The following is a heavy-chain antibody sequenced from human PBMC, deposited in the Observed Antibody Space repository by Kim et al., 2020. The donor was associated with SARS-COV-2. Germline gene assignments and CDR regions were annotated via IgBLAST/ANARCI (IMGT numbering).Heavy chain of an antibody. CDR3: AKATTGPYDYMDV. CDR2: IYYSGSTRST. Sequence: SETLSLTCTVSGGSISSHYWSWIRQPPGKGLEWIGYIYYSGSTRSTNYNSSLQSRVAISEYTSNNQFSLKLSSVTAADTAVDYCAKATTGPYDYMDVWG. D-gene: IGHD4-17*01. V-gene: IGHV4-59*08. CDR1: GGSISSHY. J-gene: IGHJ6*03.